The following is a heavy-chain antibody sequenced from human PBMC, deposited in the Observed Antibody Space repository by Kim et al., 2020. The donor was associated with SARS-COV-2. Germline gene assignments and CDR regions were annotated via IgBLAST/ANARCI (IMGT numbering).Heavy chain of an antibody. CDR2: IKEDGSVK. J-gene: IGHJ4*02. V-gene: IGHV3-7*03. D-gene: IGHD6-13*01. CDR1: GFTFRNYW. CDR3: ARDGILSYTSSWDY. Sequence: GRSLRLSCGVYGFTFRNYWMSWVRQAPGKGLEWVANIKEDGSVKQYVDSVKGRFTISRDNARNSLYLQMNSLRADDTAVYYCARDGILSYTSSWDYWGPGSLVTVSS.